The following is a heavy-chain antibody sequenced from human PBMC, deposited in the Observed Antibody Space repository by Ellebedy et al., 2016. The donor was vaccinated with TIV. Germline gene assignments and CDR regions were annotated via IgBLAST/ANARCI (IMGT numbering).Heavy chain of an antibody. D-gene: IGHD6-13*01. CDR3: ARVVWQQPVSYALDI. CDR1: GFTLSPYR. Sequence: GESLKISCAASGFTLSPYRMSWVRQAPGKGLECVANIKLDGSEKSYVDSVKGRFTISRDNAKNSLYLQMNSLRDEDTAVYYCARVVWQQPVSYALDIWGQGTMVTVSS. CDR2: IKLDGSEK. V-gene: IGHV3-7*04. J-gene: IGHJ3*02.